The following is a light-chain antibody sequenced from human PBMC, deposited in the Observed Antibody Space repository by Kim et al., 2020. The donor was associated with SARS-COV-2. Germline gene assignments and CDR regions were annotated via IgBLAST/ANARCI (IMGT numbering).Light chain of an antibody. V-gene: IGLV7-46*01. CDR3: LLSYSGARV. J-gene: IGLJ3*02. CDR1: TGAVTSGHY. Sequence: QAVVTQEPSLTVSPGGTVTLTCGSSTGAVTSGHYPYWFQQKPGQAPRTLIYDTTNKHSWTPARFSGFLLGGKSALTLSGAQPEDEADYYCLLSYSGARVFGGGTQLTVL. CDR2: DTT.